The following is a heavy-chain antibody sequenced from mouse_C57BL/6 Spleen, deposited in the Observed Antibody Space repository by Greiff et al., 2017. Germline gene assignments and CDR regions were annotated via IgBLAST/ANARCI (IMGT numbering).Heavy chain of an antibody. Sequence: VQLQESGAELAKPGASVKLSCKASGYTFTSYWLHWLKQRPGQGLEWIGYFIPSSGYTKYNQKFKDKATLTAEKSSSTAYMQLSSLTYEDTAVEYCARREPRDYAMDDWGKGTSVTVSS. CDR2: FIPSSGYT. V-gene: IGHV1-7*01. CDR1: GYTFTSYW. J-gene: IGHJ4*01. CDR3: ARREPRDYAMDD.